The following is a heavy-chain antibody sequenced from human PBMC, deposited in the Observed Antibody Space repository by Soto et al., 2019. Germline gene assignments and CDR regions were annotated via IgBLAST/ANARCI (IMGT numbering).Heavy chain of an antibody. J-gene: IGHJ5*02. CDR3: AADPSGILTDKTSFDP. V-gene: IGHV1-58*02. CDR1: GFTFSNSS. D-gene: IGHD3-9*01. Sequence: GAPVKGSLQASGFTFSNSSNQWGRQAPGQRLEWIGWIVVGSGNTNYAQKFQERVTITRDMSTSTAYMELSSLRSEDTAVYYCAADPSGILTDKTSFDPWGQGTLVTVSS. CDR2: IVVGSGNT.